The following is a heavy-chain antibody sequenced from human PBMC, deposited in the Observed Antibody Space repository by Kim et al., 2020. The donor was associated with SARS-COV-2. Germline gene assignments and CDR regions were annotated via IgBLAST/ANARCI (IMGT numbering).Heavy chain of an antibody. J-gene: IGHJ4*02. CDR2: NE. Sequence: NEYHASSVKARFTISRENSKNTLYLQMNRLRAEDTAVYYCAKDEFGVDYWGQGTLVTVSS. D-gene: IGHD3-10*01. V-gene: IGHV3-30*02. CDR3: AKDEFGVDY.